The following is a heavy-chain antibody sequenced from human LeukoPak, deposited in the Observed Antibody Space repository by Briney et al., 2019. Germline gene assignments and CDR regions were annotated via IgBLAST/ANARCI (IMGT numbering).Heavy chain of an antibody. Sequence: GGSLRLSCAASGNYWMHWVRQAPGKGLVWVSHINSDGSWTSYADSVKGRFTISKDNAKNTVYLQMNSLRAEDTAVYYCVSFYETYWGRGTLATASS. CDR2: INSDGSWT. D-gene: IGHD2/OR15-2a*01. CDR1: GNYW. J-gene: IGHJ4*02. CDR3: VSFYETY. V-gene: IGHV3-74*01.